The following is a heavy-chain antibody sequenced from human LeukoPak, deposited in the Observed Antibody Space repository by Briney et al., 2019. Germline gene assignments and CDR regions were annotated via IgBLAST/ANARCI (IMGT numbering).Heavy chain of an antibody. CDR1: GFTFSSYS. V-gene: IGHV3-21*01. J-gene: IGHJ2*01. D-gene: IGHD4-11*01. Sequence: GGSLRLSCIASGFTFSSYSMNWVRQAPGEGLEWVSSISGSGSYVYYADSVKGRFAISRDNAKNSLFLQMNSLRAEDTAVYYCARPGGMTTVTDYWYFDLWGRGTLVTVSS. CDR3: ARPGGMTTVTDYWYFDL. CDR2: ISGSGSYV.